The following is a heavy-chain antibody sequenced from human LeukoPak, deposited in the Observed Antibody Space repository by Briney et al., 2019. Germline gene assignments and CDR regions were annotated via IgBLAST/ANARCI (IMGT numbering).Heavy chain of an antibody. J-gene: IGHJ5*02. CDR1: GGTFSSYA. CDR2: IIPIFGIA. V-gene: IGHV1-69*05. D-gene: IGHD6-13*01. Sequence: SVKVSCKASGGTFSSYAISWVRQAPGQGLEWMGGIIPIFGIANYAQKFQGRVTITTDESTSTAYMELSSLRSEDTAVYYCARDRGGSSWYNWFDPWGQGTLVTVSS. CDR3: ARDRGGSSWYNWFDP.